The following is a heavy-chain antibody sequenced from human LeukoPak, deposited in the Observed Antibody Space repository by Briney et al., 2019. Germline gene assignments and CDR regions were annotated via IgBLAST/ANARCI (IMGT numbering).Heavy chain of an antibody. CDR2: ISGSGGST. CDR1: GLSFSNAW. J-gene: IGHJ4*02. D-gene: IGHD6-13*01. CDR3: AKEQHTIAAAGDFDY. V-gene: IGHV3-23*01. Sequence: PGGSLRLSCAASGLSFSNAWMSWVRQAPGKGLEWVSAISGSGGSTYYADSVKGRFTISRDNSKNTLYLQMNSLRAEDTAVYYCAKEQHTIAAAGDFDYWGQGTLVTVSS.